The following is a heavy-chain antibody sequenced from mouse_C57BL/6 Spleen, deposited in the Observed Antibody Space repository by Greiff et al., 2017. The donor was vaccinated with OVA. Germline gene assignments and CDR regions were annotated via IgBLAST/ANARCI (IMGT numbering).Heavy chain of an antibody. J-gene: IGHJ3*01. CDR3: ARAVYYPFAY. V-gene: IGHV1-55*01. Sequence: QVQLQQPGAELVKPGASVKMSCKASGYTFTSYWITWVKQRPGQGLEWIGDIYPGSGSTNYNEKFKSKATLTVDTSSSTAYMKLSSLTSEDSEVYYCARAVYYPFAYWGQGALVTFSA. D-gene: IGHD1-1*01. CDR1: GYTFTSYW. CDR2: IYPGSGST.